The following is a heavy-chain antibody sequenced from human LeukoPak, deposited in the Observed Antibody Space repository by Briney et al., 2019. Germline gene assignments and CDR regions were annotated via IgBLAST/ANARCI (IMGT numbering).Heavy chain of an antibody. CDR2: IKQDGSDK. V-gene: IGHV3-7*02. Sequence: GGALRLSCAASGFTFSSYWMSWVRQAPGKGPEWVANIKQDGSDKYYVDSVKGRFTISRDNSKNTMYLQMNSLRAEDTAMYYCARAPMSYDSSGFGGAFDIWGQGTMVTVSS. CDR3: ARAPMSYDSSGFGGAFDI. D-gene: IGHD3-22*01. J-gene: IGHJ3*02. CDR1: GFTFSSYW.